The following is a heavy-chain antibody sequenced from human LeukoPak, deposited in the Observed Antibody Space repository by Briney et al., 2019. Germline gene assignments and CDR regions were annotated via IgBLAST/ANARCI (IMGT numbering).Heavy chain of an antibody. V-gene: IGHV3-23*01. J-gene: IGHJ4*02. CDR2: ISGSGGST. Sequence: GALRLSCAASGFTFSSYAMSWVRQAPGKGLEWVSAISGSGGSTYYAGSVKGRFTISRDNSKITLYLQMNSLRAEDTAVYYCAKDRLNRGATLDYWGQGTLVTVSS. CDR1: GFTFSSYA. D-gene: IGHD1-26*01. CDR3: AKDRLNRGATLDY.